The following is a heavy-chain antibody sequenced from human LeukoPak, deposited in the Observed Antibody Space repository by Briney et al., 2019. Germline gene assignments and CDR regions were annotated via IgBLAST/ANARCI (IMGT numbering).Heavy chain of an antibody. CDR1: GFTVSGNY. Sequence: GGSLRLSCAASGFTVSGNYMSWVRQAPGKGLEWVSVIYSGDNTYYADSVKGRLTISRDNSKNTLYLQMNSLRAEDTAMYCCARDPDAFDIWGQGTMVTVSS. J-gene: IGHJ3*02. CDR2: IYSGDNT. V-gene: IGHV3-53*01. CDR3: ARDPDAFDI.